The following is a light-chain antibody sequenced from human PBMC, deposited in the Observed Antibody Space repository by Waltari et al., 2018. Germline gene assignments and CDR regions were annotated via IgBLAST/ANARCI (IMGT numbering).Light chain of an antibody. J-gene: IGLJ2*01. CDR3: ASYTSGSTHVA. CDR2: DVS. Sequence: QSALTQPASVSGSTGQSLTISCTGPSCHIWAYHYVSWYQQFPGKAPKLIIYDVSKRPSGVSNRFSGSKSGDSASLTISGLQVDDEAHYHCASYTSGSTHVAFGGGTQVTVL. CDR1: SCHIWAYHY. V-gene: IGLV2-14*01.